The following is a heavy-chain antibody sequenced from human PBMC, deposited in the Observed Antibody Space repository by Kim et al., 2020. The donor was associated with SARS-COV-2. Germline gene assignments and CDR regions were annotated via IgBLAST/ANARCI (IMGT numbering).Heavy chain of an antibody. CDR3: ARDRACSSASCYYGDAFDI. Sequence: GGSLRLSCAASGFTFSSYWMIWVRQAPGKGLEWVTNIKQDGSEKYYVDSVKGRFTISRDNAKNSLYLQMNSLRAEDTAIYFCARDRACSSASCYYGDAFDIWGQGTMVTVSS. CDR2: IKQDGSEK. CDR1: GFTFSSYW. J-gene: IGHJ3*02. V-gene: IGHV3-7*01. D-gene: IGHD2-2*01.